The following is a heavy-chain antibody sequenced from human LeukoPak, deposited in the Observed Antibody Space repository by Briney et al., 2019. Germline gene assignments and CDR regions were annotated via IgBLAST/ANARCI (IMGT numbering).Heavy chain of an antibody. J-gene: IGHJ4*02. CDR2: IYYSGST. CDR3: ARGGYDFWSGYPYGHIDY. V-gene: IGHV4-59*01. Sequence: SESLSLTCTVSGGSISSYYWSWIRQPPGKGLEWIGYIYYSGSTNYNPSLKSRVTISVDTSKNQFSLKLSSVTAADTAVYYCARGGYDFWSGYPYGHIDYWGQGTLVTVSS. D-gene: IGHD3-3*01. CDR1: GGSISSYY.